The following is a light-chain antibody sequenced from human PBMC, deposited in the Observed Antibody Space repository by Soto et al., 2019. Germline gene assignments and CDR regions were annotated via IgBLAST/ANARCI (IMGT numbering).Light chain of an antibody. J-gene: IGKJ1*01. Sequence: DIQMTQSPSTLSVSVGDRVTITCRASQSISSWLAWYQQKPGKAPKLLIYKASSLESGVPSRFSGSGSGTEFPLTISSLQPDDFANYYCQQYNSYSPTFGQGTKVEIK. CDR2: KAS. CDR3: QQYNSYSPT. CDR1: QSISSW. V-gene: IGKV1-5*03.